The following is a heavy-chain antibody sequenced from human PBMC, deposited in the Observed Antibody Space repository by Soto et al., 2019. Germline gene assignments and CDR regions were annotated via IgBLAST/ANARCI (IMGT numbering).Heavy chain of an antibody. J-gene: IGHJ4*02. D-gene: IGHD3-16*01. V-gene: IGHV4-31*03. CDR3: LGGVDY. CDR1: GGSISSGGYY. CDR2: IYYSGST. Sequence: QVQLQESGPGLVKPSQTLSLTCTVSGGSISSGGYYWSWIRQHPGQGLEWIGYIYYSGSTYNNPSLKSRVTISGDTSKNQFSMKLSSVTAADTAVYYCLGGVDYWGQGTLVSVSS.